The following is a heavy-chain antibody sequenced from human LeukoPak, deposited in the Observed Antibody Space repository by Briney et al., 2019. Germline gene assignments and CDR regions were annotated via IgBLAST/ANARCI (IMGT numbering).Heavy chain of an antibody. J-gene: IGHJ5*02. Sequence: GASVKVSCKASGYTFTGYYMHWVRHAPGQGLESMGWINPNSGGTNYAQKFQGRVTMTRDMSISTAYMELSRLRSDDTAVYYCARERLTGGNWFDPWGQGTLVTVSS. CDR3: ARERLTGGNWFDP. V-gene: IGHV1-2*02. CDR1: GYTFTGYY. D-gene: IGHD1-20*01. CDR2: INPNSGGT.